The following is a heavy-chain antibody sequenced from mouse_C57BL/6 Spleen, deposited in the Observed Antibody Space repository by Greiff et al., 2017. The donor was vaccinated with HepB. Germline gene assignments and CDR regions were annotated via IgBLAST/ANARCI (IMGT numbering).Heavy chain of an antibody. V-gene: IGHV1-64*01. J-gene: IGHJ4*01. CDR3: ARGAYYSNYLAMDY. Sequence: VQLQQPGAELVKPGASVKLSCKASGYTFTSYWMHWVKQRPGQGLEWIGMIHPNSGSTNYNEKFKSKATLTVDKSSSTAYMQLSSLTSEDSAVYYCARGAYYSNYLAMDYWGQGTSVTVSS. D-gene: IGHD2-5*01. CDR1: GYTFTSYW. CDR2: IHPNSGST.